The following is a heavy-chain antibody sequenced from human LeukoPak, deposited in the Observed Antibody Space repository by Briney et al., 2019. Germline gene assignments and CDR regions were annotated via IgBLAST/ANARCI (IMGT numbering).Heavy chain of an antibody. V-gene: IGHV1-24*01. CDR2: FDPEDGGT. CDR1: GSTLTDLS. CDR3: VTVDLFGDLYYFYTDV. Sequence: ASVRVSCKVSGSTLTDLSVHWVRQAPGGGLEWLGGFDPEDGGTLYTEKFKGRLTMTEDTSTDTAYMELTSLRSDDTAVYYCVTVDLFGDLYYFYTDVWGEGTTVTVSS. D-gene: IGHD3-3*01. J-gene: IGHJ6*03.